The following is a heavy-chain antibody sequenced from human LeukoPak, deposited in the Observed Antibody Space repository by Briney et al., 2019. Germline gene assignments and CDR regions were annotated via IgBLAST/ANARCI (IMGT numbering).Heavy chain of an antibody. CDR1: GFTFNIYA. J-gene: IGHJ3*01. V-gene: IGHV3-30-3*01. D-gene: IGHD4-17*01. CDR3: AGRCIYDDYGRLDAFDV. Sequence: SGGSLRLSCAASGFTFNIYAMHWVRQAPGKGLECVAVISYDGSKTYYADSVKGRFTISRDNSKNTLYLQMNSLRAEDTALYYCAGRCIYDDYGRLDAFDVWGQGTMVTVSS. CDR2: ISYDGSKT.